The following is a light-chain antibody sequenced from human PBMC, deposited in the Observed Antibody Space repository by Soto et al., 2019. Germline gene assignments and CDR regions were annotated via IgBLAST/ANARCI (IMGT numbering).Light chain of an antibody. CDR2: AAS. Sequence: DLQMTQSPSSVSAAVGDRVIITCRASQDITNWLAWYQQKPGKAPKVLIYAASSLESGVPSRFSGSGSGTEDTLTISSLQPEDFATYHCQQAKTFPLTFGGGTKVENK. J-gene: IGKJ4*01. CDR3: QQAKTFPLT. V-gene: IGKV1D-12*01. CDR1: QDITNW.